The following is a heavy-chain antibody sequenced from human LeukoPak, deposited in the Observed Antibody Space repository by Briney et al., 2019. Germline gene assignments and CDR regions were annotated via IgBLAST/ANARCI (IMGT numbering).Heavy chain of an antibody. CDR1: KFTFSTYW. CDR2: IKQDGSEK. Sequence: GGSLRLSCAASKFTFSTYWMSWVRQAPGKGLEWVANIKQDGSEKYYVDSVKGRFTISRDNAKNSLYLQMNSLRAEDTAVYYCARRRYSGSSQHFDYWGLGALVTVSS. CDR3: ARRRYSGSSQHFDY. V-gene: IGHV3-7*01. J-gene: IGHJ4*02. D-gene: IGHD1-26*01.